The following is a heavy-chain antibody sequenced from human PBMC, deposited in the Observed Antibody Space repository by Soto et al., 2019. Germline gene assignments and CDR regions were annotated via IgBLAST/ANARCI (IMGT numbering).Heavy chain of an antibody. J-gene: IGHJ4*02. CDR2: MNPNSGNT. CDR3: ARGHHDYGDYEDWYYFDY. V-gene: IGHV1-8*01. Sequence: ASVKVSCKASGYTFTSYDINWVRQATGQGLEWMGWMNPNSGNTGYAQKFQGRVTMTRNTSISTAYMELSSLRSEDTAVYYCARGHHDYGDYEDWYYFDYWGQGTLVT. D-gene: IGHD4-17*01. CDR1: GYTFTSYD.